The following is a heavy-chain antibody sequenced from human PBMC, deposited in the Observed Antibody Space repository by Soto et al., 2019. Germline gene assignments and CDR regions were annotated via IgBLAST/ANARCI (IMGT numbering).Heavy chain of an antibody. Sequence: QVQLQQWGAGLLKPSETLSLTCAVYGGSFSGYYWSWIRQPPGKGLEWIGEINHSGSTNYNPSRTIRLTRSVDTSQNQFSLKLSSVTAADTAVYYCARNIVGAHDYWGQGTLVTVSS. CDR3: ARNIVGAHDY. CDR2: INHSGST. V-gene: IGHV4-34*01. J-gene: IGHJ4*02. D-gene: IGHD1-26*01. CDR1: GGSFSGYY.